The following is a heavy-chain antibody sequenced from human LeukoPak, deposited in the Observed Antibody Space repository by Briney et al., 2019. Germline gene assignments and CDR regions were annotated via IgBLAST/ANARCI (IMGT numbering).Heavy chain of an antibody. Sequence: GGSLRLPCAASGFTFRSDWMHWVRQVPAKGLEWVSGIKSDGSKTSYADSVKGRFSISTDNAKNTVYLQLNSLRAEDTAVYYCLRGLSGKYGHFEYWGQGTLVTVSS. J-gene: IGHJ4*02. CDR2: IKSDGSKT. D-gene: IGHD1-26*01. CDR1: GFTFRSDW. CDR3: LRGLSGKYGHFEY. V-gene: IGHV3-74*01.